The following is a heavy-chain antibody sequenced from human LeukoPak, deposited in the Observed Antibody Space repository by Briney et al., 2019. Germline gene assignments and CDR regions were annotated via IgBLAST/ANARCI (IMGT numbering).Heavy chain of an antibody. Sequence: SETLSLTCAVSGYSITSGYYWGWIRQPPGKGPEWVGAIYHSGTTYDNPSLKSRVTISVDTSKNQFSLNLSSVTAADTAVYYCARSAYYYDSSLLDWGQGILVTVSS. CDR3: ARSAYYYDSSLLD. D-gene: IGHD3-22*01. J-gene: IGHJ4*02. CDR1: GYSITSGYY. CDR2: IYHSGTT. V-gene: IGHV4-38-2*01.